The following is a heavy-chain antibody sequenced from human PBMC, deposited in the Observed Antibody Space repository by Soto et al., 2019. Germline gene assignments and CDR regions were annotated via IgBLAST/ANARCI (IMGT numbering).Heavy chain of an antibody. D-gene: IGHD3-10*01. CDR1: GFTFSSYA. CDR2: ISGSGGAT. J-gene: IGHJ4*02. CDR3: VTAVRTRLDN. V-gene: IGHV3-23*01. Sequence: GGSLRLSCAASGFTFSSYAMNWVRQAPGKGLEWVSVISGSGGATYYADSAKGRFTISRDNSKNTLYLQMNGLRLDDTAVYYCVTAVRTRLDNWGPGTLVTVSS.